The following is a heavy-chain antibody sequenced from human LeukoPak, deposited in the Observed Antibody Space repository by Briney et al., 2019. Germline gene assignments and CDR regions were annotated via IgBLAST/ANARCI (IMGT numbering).Heavy chain of an antibody. D-gene: IGHD2-2*01. J-gene: IGHJ6*02. CDR2: IYYSGST. CDR1: GGSISSYY. Sequence: SETLSLTCTVSGGSISSYYWSWIRQPPGKGLEWIGYIYYSGSTNYNPSLKSRVTISVDTSKNQFSLKLSSVTAADTAVYYCARDSGHQLSRRNYYAMDVWGQGTTVTVSS. V-gene: IGHV4-59*12. CDR3: ARDSGHQLSRRNYYAMDV.